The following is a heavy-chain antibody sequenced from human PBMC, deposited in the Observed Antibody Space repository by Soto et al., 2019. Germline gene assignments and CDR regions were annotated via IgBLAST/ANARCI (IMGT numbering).Heavy chain of an antibody. D-gene: IGHD3-10*01. Sequence: ASVKVSCKASGYTFTNYYMHWVRQAPGQGLEWMGIIYPSGGSTRNAQKFQVRVTMTRDTSTSTVYMELSSLRSEDTAVYYCASDFSGPMDYWRRGTLVTVSS. V-gene: IGHV1-46*01. CDR3: ASDFSGPMDY. CDR2: IYPSGGST. J-gene: IGHJ4*02. CDR1: GYTFTNYY.